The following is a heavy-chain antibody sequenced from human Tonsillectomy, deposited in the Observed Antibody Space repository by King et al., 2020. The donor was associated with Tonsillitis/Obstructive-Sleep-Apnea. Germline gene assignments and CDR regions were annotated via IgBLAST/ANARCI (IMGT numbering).Heavy chain of an antibody. Sequence: VQLVESGGGLVQPGGSLRLSCAASGFTFSSYWMNWVRRAPGKGLEWVANIKQDGSVKYYVDSVKGRFTISRDNAENSLYLQMNSLRAEDTAVYYCAGGSGWVSDSWGQGTLVTVSS. J-gene: IGHJ4*02. V-gene: IGHV3-7*04. CDR3: AGGSGWVSDS. D-gene: IGHD6-19*01. CDR1: GFTFSSYW. CDR2: IKQDGSVK.